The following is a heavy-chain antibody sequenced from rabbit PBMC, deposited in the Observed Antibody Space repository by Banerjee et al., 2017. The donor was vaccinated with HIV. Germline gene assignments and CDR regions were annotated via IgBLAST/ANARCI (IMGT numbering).Heavy chain of an antibody. D-gene: IGHD6-1*01. CDR2: IYSSNGDK. V-gene: IGHV1S47*01. J-gene: IGHJ3*01. CDR1: GSDISSNA. CDR3: AINTPHYGGYGGYGYAALDL. Sequence: QEQLVESGGGLVQPEGSLTLTCKASGSDISSNAMCWVRQAPGKGLELIACIYSSNGDKWYASWVNGRFTISRSTSLNTVDLKMTSLTVADTATYFCAINTPHYGGYGGYGYAALDLWGQGTLVTVS.